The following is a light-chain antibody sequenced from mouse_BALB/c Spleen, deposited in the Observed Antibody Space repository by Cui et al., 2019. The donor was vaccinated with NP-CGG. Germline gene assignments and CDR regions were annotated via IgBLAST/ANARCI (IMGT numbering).Light chain of an antibody. J-gene: IGLJ1*01. CDR2: GTN. CDR3: ALWYSNHWV. V-gene: IGLV1*01. CDR1: TGAVTTNNY. Sequence: AVVTQESAPTTLPGETVTLTCRSSTGAVTTNNYANWVQEKPDHLFTGLIGGTNNRAPGVPARFSGSLIGDKAALTITGAQTEDEAIYFCALWYSNHWVFGGGTKLTVL.